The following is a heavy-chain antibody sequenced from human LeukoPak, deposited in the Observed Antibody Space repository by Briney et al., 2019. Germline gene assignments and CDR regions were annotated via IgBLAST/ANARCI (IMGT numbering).Heavy chain of an antibody. V-gene: IGHV1-24*01. CDR1: GYRITEVS. CDR3: AAYFYDSSGYYAFLEY. J-gene: IGHJ4*02. CDR2: FDTYDSET. Sequence: ASVKVSCKLSGYRITEVSMHWVRQAPGKGVEGRGGFDTYDSETIYAQKFQGRVTMSEDTSTDTAYIELSGLGSEDTAVYYCAAYFYDSSGYYAFLEYWGQGTLVTVST. D-gene: IGHD3-22*01.